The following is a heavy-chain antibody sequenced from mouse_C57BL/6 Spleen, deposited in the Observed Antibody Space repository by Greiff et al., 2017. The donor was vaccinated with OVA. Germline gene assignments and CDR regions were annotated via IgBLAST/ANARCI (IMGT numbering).Heavy chain of an antibody. D-gene: IGHD3-2*02. CDR2: IDPSDSYT. CDR3: ERLNSSGFGYYDMDY. Sequence: QVQLQQPGAELVRPGTSVKLSCKASGYTFTSYWMHWVKQRPGQGLEWIGVIDPSDSYTNYTQKFKGKATLTVDTSSSTAYLQLSSRTSEDAAADYCERLNSSGFGYYDMDYWGQGTSVTVSS. V-gene: IGHV1-59*01. CDR1: GYTFTSYW. J-gene: IGHJ4*01.